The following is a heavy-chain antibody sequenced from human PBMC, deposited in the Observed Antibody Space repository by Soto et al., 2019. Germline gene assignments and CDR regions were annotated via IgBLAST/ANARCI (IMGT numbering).Heavy chain of an antibody. D-gene: IGHD3-3*01. J-gene: IGHJ4*02. CDR1: GFSFDDYA. CDR2: ISWNSGSV. V-gene: IGHV3-9*01. CDR3: AKALDTYYDFWSGYHFDY. Sequence: EVQLVESGGGLVQPGRSLRLSCAASGFSFDDYAMHWVRQAPGKGLEWVSGISWNSGSVWYAESVKGRFTISRDNAKKSLYLQMNSLRAEYTAFYYCAKALDTYYDFWSGYHFDYWGQGTPVTVSS.